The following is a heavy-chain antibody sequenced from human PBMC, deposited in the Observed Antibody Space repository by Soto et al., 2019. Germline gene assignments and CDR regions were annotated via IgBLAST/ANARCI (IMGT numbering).Heavy chain of an antibody. CDR3: VRAVGGSGYYLFDY. J-gene: IGHJ4*02. Sequence: ASVKVSCKASGYTFTSYDIHWVRQATGQGLEWMAWMNPNSGNTGYAQKFQGRLTMTRNTSISTAYMELSGLRSEDTAVYYCVRAVGGSGYYLFDYWGQGTLVTGSS. V-gene: IGHV1-8*01. CDR1: GYTFTSYD. CDR2: MNPNSGNT. D-gene: IGHD5-12*01.